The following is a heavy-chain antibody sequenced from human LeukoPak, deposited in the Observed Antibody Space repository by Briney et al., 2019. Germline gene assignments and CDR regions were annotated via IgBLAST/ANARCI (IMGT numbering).Heavy chain of an antibody. CDR3: ARANWGSTYYFDY. CDR2: INPNSGGT. CDR1: GYTFTGYY. V-gene: IGHV1-2*06. D-gene: IGHD7-27*01. J-gene: IGHJ4*02. Sequence: ASVKVSCKASGYTFTGYYMHWVRQAPGQGLEWMGRINPNSGGTNYAQKFQGRVTMTRDTSISTAYMELSRLRSEDTAVYYCARANWGSTYYFDYWGQGTLVTVSS.